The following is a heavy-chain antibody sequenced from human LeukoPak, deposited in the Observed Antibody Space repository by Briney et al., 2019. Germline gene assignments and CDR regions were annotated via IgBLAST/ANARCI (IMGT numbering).Heavy chain of an antibody. J-gene: IGHJ4*02. V-gene: IGHV1-2*06. CDR3: AREPGGAGTTIDY. CDR2: INPNSGGT. D-gene: IGHD1-7*01. Sequence: ASVTVSCKASGYTFTGYYMHWVRQAPGQGLEWMGRINPNSGGTNYAQKFQGRVTMTRDTSISTAYMELNRLGSDDTAVYYCAREPGGAGTTIDYWGQGTLVTVSS. CDR1: GYTFTGYY.